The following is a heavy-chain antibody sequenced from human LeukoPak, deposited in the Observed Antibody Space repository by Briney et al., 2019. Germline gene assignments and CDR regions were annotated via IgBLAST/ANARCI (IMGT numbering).Heavy chain of an antibody. CDR3: ATFSLRYCSSTSCIKPDPLDY. CDR2: FDPEDGET. J-gene: IGHJ4*02. D-gene: IGHD2-2*01. V-gene: IGHV1-24*01. CDR1: GYTLTELS. Sequence: ASVKVSCKVSGYTLTELSMHWVRQAPGKGLEWMGGFDPEDGETIYAQKLQGRVTMTEDTSTDTAYMELSSLRSEDTAVYYCATFSLRYCSSTSCIKPDPLDYWGQGTLVTVSS.